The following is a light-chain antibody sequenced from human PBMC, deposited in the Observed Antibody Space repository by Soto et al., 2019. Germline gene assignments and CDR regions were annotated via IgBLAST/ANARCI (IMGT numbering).Light chain of an antibody. J-gene: IGLJ1*01. CDR3: QTWGTGIHV. Sequence: QSVLTQSPSASASLGASVKLTCTLSSGHSSYAIAWHQQQPEKGPRYLMKLNRAGSHSKGDGIPDRFSGSSSGAERYLIISSLQSEDEADYYCQTWGTGIHVFGTGTKLTVL. V-gene: IGLV4-69*01. CDR1: SGHSSYA. CDR2: LNRAGSH.